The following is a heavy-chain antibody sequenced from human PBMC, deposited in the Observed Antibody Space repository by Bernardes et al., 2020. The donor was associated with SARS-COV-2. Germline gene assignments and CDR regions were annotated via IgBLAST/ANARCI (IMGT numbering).Heavy chain of an antibody. CDR1: GYTFTDYF. CDR2: INPNTGGT. Sequence: ASVKVSCKASGYTFTDYFIHWVRQAPGQRLEWMGWINPNTGGTNYVQKFQGRVTMTRDTSITTAYMELSWLGSDDTAIYYCARNRTTISTAGIPVDYWGQGTLVTVSS. CDR3: ARNRTTISTAGIPVDY. V-gene: IGHV1-2*02. D-gene: IGHD2-21*01. J-gene: IGHJ4*02.